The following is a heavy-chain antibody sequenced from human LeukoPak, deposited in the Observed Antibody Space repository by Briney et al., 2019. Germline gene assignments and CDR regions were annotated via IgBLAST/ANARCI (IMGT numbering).Heavy chain of an antibody. CDR2: INHSGST. Sequence: PSETLSLTCAVYGGSFSGYYWSWIRQPPGKGLEWIGEINHSGSTNYNPSLKSRVTILVDTSKTQFSLQLSSVTAADTAVYYCARSRLHPIIFDYWGQGTLVTVSS. CDR3: ARSRLHPIIFDY. CDR1: GGSFSGYY. D-gene: IGHD5-24*01. V-gene: IGHV4-34*01. J-gene: IGHJ4*02.